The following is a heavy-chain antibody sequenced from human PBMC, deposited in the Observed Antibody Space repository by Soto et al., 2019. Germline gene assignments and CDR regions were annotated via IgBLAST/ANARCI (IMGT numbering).Heavy chain of an antibody. CDR3: AKGPRNFAY. Sequence: PGGSLRLSCAASGFTLNSYAMSWVRQAPGKGLEWVSGIRGSGGSTSYADSVKGRFVISRDDFKNTLFLQMNRLRAEDTAIYYCAKGPRNFAYWGQGTLVTVSS. CDR1: GFTLNSYA. CDR2: IRGSGGST. V-gene: IGHV3-23*01. J-gene: IGHJ4*02.